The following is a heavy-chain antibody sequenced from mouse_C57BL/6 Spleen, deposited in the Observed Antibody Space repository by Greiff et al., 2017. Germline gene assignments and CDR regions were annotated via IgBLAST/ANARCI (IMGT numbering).Heavy chain of an antibody. V-gene: IGHV1-61*01. CDR1: GYTFTSYW. Sequence: QVQLQQPGAELVRPGSSVKLSCKASGYTFTSYWMDWVKQRPGQGLEWIGNIYPSDSETHYNQKFKDKATLTVDKSSSTAYMQRSSLTSEDSAVYYCAREADDYDAYWGKGTLVTVSA. CDR3: AREADDYDAY. CDR2: IYPSDSET. J-gene: IGHJ3*01. D-gene: IGHD2-4*01.